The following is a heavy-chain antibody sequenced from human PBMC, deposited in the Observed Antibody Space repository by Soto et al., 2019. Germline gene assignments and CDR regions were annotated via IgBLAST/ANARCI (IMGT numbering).Heavy chain of an antibody. D-gene: IGHD3-3*01. Sequence: SETLSLTFAVYGGPFSCYYWSWIRQPPGKGLEWIVEINHSGSTNYNPSLKSRVTISVDTSKNQFSLKLSSVTAAETAVYYCARVNDFWSGYYWSFDYWGQGTLVTVSS. CDR1: GGPFSCYY. CDR3: ARVNDFWSGYYWSFDY. J-gene: IGHJ4*02. V-gene: IGHV4-34*01. CDR2: INHSGST.